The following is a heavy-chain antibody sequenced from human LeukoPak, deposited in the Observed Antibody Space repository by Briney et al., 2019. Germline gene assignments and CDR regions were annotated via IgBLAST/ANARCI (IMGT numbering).Heavy chain of an antibody. J-gene: IGHJ1*01. CDR1: GFTFSNYG. D-gene: IGHD3-22*01. CDR2: IWYDGSNK. V-gene: IGHV3-33*01. CDR3: ARGDYYDSSGYSQYFQH. Sequence: GRSLRLSCAASGFTFSNYGMHWVRQAPGKGLEWVAVIWYDGSNKYYADSVKGRFTISRDNSKNTLYLQMNSLRAEDTAVYYCARGDYYDSSGYSQYFQHWGQGTLVTVSS.